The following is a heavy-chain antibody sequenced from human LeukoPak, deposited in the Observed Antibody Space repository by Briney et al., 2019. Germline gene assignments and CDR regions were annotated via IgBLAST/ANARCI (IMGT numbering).Heavy chain of an antibody. J-gene: IGHJ4*01. CDR3: ARDNDKVVDH. CDR1: GYTFSNYG. D-gene: IGHD1-1*01. CDR2: ITAYNGDR. Sequence: ASVKVSCKTSGYTFSNYGISWVRQAPGQGLEWMGWITAYNGDRLYAQRFQGRITLTTDTSTSTSYMELRSLEYDDTAIYYCARDNDKVVDHWGQGTLVTVSS. V-gene: IGHV1-18*01.